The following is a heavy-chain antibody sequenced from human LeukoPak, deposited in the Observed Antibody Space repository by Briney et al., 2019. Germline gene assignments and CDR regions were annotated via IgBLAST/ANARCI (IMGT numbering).Heavy chain of an antibody. V-gene: IGHV3-30*02. CDR1: GFTFSSYG. CDR3: VNSGFDP. J-gene: IGHJ5*02. CDR2: IHYDGTNE. D-gene: IGHD3-10*01. Sequence: GSLRLSCGASGFTFSSYGMHWVRQAPGKGLEWVAFIHYDGTNEYYADSVKGRFTISRDNFKNTLSLQMNGLRVEDTALYYCVNSGFDPWGQGTLVTVSS.